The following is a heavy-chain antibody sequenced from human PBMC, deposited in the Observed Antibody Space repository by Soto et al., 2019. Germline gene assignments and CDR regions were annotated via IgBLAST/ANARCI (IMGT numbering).Heavy chain of an antibody. D-gene: IGHD6-13*01. V-gene: IGHV3-7*01. CDR3: ARAQGGSSWYEGIDAFDI. J-gene: IGHJ3*02. CDR1: GFTFSSYW. Sequence: GGSLRLSCAASGFTFSSYWMSWVRQAPGKGLEWVANIKQDGSEKYYVDSVKGRFTISRDNAKNSLYLQMNSLRVEDTAVYYCARAQGGSSWYEGIDAFDIWGQGTMVTVSS. CDR2: IKQDGSEK.